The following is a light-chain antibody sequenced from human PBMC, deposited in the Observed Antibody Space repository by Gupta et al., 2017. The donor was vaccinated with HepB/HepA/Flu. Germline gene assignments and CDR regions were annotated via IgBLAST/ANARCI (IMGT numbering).Light chain of an antibody. J-gene: IGKJ4*01. Sequence: DIQMTQPPSSLSASVGDRVTITCRASQSIISFLSWYQQKPGRTPKLLIYTASSLQSGVPSRFSGSGSGTDFTLTISRLQPEDFATYYCQQNDKTPLTFGGGTNVEIK. CDR1: QSIISF. V-gene: IGKV1-39*01. CDR2: TAS. CDR3: QQNDKTPLT.